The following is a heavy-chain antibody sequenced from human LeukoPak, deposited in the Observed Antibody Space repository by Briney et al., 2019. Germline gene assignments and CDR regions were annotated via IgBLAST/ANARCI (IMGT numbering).Heavy chain of an antibody. CDR2: VDPEDGET. CDR1: GYTFTDYY. CDR3: ATMLSYDFWSLVGVSVP. V-gene: IGHV1-69-2*01. Sequence: ASVKVSCKVSGYTFTDYYMHWVQQAPGKGLEWMGLVDPEDGETIYAGKFQGRVTITADTSTDTAYMELSSLRSEDTAVYYCATMLSYDFWSLVGVSVPWGQGTLVTVSS. D-gene: IGHD3-3*01. J-gene: IGHJ5*02.